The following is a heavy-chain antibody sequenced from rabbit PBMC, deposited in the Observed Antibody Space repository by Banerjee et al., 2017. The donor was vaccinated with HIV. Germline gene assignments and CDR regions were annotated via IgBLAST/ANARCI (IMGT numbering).Heavy chain of an antibody. Sequence: QEQLEESGGDLVKPEGSLTLTCKASGLDFSSSYWICWVRQAPGKGLEWIACIYAGSSGGTYYASWAKGRFTISKTSSTTVTLQMTSLTAADAATYFCASSATMTIVIFNLWGQGTLVTVS. CDR2: IYAGSSGGT. J-gene: IGHJ4*01. D-gene: IGHD2-1*01. V-gene: IGHV1S45*01. CDR3: ASSATMTIVIFNL. CDR1: GLDFSSSYW.